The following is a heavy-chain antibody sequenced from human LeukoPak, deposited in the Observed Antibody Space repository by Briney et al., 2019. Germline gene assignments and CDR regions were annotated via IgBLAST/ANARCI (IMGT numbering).Heavy chain of an antibody. V-gene: IGHV4-30-2*01. CDR2: IYHSGST. J-gene: IGHJ4*02. CDR3: ASPGNTGKYYELGY. D-gene: IGHD1-26*01. CDR1: GGSISSGNYY. Sequence: PSQTLSLTCTVSGGSISSGNYYWNWIRRPPGKGLEWIGYIYHSGSTYYNPSLKSRITISVDRSKNQFSLRLSSVTAADTAVYYCASPGNTGKYYELGYWGQGTLVTVSS.